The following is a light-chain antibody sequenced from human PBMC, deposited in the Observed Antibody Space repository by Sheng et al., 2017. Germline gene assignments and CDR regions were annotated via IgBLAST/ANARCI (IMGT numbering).Light chain of an antibody. CDR3: QQVTIYPYT. CDR1: QSVLYSVNNKDY. J-gene: IGKJ2*01. V-gene: IGKV4-1*01. Sequence: DIVLTQSPDSLAVSLGERATINCKSSQSVLYSVNNKDYFAWFQQKPGQPPKLLIYWASTRESGVPDRFSGSGSGTDFTLTISSLQAEDFATYYCQQVTIYPYTFGQGTKVEIK. CDR2: WAS.